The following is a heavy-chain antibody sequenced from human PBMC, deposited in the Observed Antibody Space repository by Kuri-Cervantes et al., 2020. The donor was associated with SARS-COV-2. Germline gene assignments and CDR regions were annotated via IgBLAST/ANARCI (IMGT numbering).Heavy chain of an antibody. Sequence: ESLKISCAVYGGSFSGYYWSWIRQPPGKGLEWIGEINHSGSTNYNPSLKSRVTISVDTSKNQSSLKLSSVTAADTAVYYCARLSTVTDNYGMDVWGQGTTVTVSS. CDR3: ARLSTVTDNYGMDV. D-gene: IGHD4-17*01. J-gene: IGHJ6*02. CDR2: INHSGST. V-gene: IGHV4-34*01. CDR1: GGSFSGYY.